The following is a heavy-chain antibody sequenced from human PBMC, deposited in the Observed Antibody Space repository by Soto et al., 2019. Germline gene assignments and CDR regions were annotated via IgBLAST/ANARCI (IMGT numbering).Heavy chain of an antibody. V-gene: IGHV4-39*01. CDR3: ARQMGGSCGLFYY. CDR2: IYYSGST. CDR1: GGSISSSSYY. D-gene: IGHD2-15*01. Sequence: QLQLQESGPGLVKPSETLSLTCTVSGGSISSSSYYWGWIRQPPGKGLEWIGSIYYSGSTYYNPSLKSRVPVSVVTPKNQFSLTLCSVTAADTAVYYCARQMGGSCGLFYYWGQGTLVTVSS. J-gene: IGHJ4*02.